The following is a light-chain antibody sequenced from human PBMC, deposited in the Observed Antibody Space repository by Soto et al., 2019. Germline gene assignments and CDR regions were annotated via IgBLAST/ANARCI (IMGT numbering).Light chain of an antibody. CDR2: ATS. V-gene: IGKV3-20*01. CDR3: HQYGYSSWT. Sequence: EIVLTQSPGTLSLSPGERATLSCRASQSVSSNYLARYQQKPGQAPRLLIYATSSRTTDIPDRFSGSGSGTDFTLTISRLEPEDFAVYYCHQYGYSSWTFGQGTKVDIK. J-gene: IGKJ1*01. CDR1: QSVSSNY.